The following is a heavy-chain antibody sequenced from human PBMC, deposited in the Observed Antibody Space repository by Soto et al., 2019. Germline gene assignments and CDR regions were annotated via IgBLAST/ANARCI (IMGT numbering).Heavy chain of an antibody. D-gene: IGHD2-2*01. CDR3: ARCLDCSSTSANAC. Sequence: YSVQVSCKASGGTFSGYAISWVRHAPGQGLEWMGGIIPIFGTANSAQKFQGRVTITADESTSTAYMELSSLRSEDTAVYYCARCLDCSSTSANACWGPGTLVTVAS. J-gene: IGHJ4*02. V-gene: IGHV1-69*01. CDR2: IIPIFGTA. CDR1: GGTFSGYA.